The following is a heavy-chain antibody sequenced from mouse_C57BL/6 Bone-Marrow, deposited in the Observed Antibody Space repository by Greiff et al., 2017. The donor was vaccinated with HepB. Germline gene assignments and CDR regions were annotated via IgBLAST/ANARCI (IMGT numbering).Heavy chain of an antibody. V-gene: IGHV1-39*01. J-gene: IGHJ2*01. CDR3: ARSLYGSSFPYYFDY. D-gene: IGHD1-1*01. Sequence: EVKLQESGPELVKPGASVKISCKASGYSFTDYNMNWVKQSNGKSLEWIGVINPNYGTTSYNQKFKGKATLTVDQSSSTAYMQLNSLTSEDSAVYYCARSLYGSSFPYYFDYWGQGTTLTVSS. CDR1: GYSFTDYN. CDR2: INPNYGTT.